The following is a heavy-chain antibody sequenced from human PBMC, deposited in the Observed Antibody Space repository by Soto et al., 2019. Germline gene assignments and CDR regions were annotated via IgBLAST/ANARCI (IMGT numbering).Heavy chain of an antibody. J-gene: IGHJ3*02. CDR2: IYSGGST. CDR1: GFTVSSNY. CDR3: ARLPWTYYYDSSGPGDDAFDI. Sequence: EVQLVETGGGLIQPGGSLRLSCAASGFTVSSNYMSWVRQAPGKGLEWVSVIYSGGSTYYADSVKGRFTISRDNSKNTLYLQMNSLRAEDTAVYYCARLPWTYYYDSSGPGDDAFDIWGQGTMVTVSS. D-gene: IGHD3-22*01. V-gene: IGHV3-53*02.